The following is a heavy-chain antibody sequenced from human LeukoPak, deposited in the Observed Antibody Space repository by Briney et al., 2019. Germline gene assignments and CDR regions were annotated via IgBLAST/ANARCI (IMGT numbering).Heavy chain of an antibody. D-gene: IGHD6-19*01. J-gene: IGHJ4*02. CDR2: INAHSGNT. CDR1: GYSFITYG. Sequence: GASVKVSCKASGYSFITYGISWVRQAPGQGLEWMGLINAHSGNTNYAHKLQGRVTMTTDTSTSTAYMELRSLRSDDTAVYYCARVNLGRIAVTGTGDYWGQGALVTVSS. V-gene: IGHV1-18*01. CDR3: ARVNLGRIAVTGTGDY.